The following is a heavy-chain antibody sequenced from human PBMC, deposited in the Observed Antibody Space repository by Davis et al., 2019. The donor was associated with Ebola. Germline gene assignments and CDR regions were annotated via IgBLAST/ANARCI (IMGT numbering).Heavy chain of an antibody. CDR3: ARGDGYSNNWFDP. D-gene: IGHD6-13*01. CDR1: GFTFSDYY. Sequence: GESLKISCAASGFTFSDYYMSWIRQAPGKGLEWVSYISSSGSTIYYADSVKGRFTISRDNAKNSLYLQMNSLRAEDTAVYYCARGDGYSNNWFDPWGQGTLVTVSS. CDR2: ISSSGSTI. V-gene: IGHV3-11*01. J-gene: IGHJ5*02.